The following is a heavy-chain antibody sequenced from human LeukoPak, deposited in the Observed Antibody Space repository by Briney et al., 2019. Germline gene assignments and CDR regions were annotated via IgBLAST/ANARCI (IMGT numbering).Heavy chain of an antibody. V-gene: IGHV1-18*04. Sequence: ASVKVSCKASGYTFTGYYMHWVRQAPGQGLEWMGWISAYNGNTNYAQKLQGRVTMTTDTSTSTAYMELWSLRSDDTAVYYCARAGYSGYDSHFGYWGQGTLVTVSS. J-gene: IGHJ4*02. CDR2: ISAYNGNT. CDR1: GYTFTGYY. CDR3: ARAGYSGYDSHFGY. D-gene: IGHD5-12*01.